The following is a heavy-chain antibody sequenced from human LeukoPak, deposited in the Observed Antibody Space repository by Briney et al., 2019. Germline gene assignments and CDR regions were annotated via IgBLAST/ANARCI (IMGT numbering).Heavy chain of an antibody. CDR2: IYYSGST. Sequence: SETLSLTCTVSGGSISSGDYYWSWIRQPPGKGLEWIGYIYYSGSTYYNPSHKSRVTISVDTSKNQFSLKLSSVTAADTAVYYCARGGYYDSSGYYQDYYYGMDVWGQGTTVTVSS. D-gene: IGHD3-22*01. J-gene: IGHJ6*02. CDR1: GGSISSGDYY. V-gene: IGHV4-30-4*01. CDR3: ARGGYYDSSGYYQDYYYGMDV.